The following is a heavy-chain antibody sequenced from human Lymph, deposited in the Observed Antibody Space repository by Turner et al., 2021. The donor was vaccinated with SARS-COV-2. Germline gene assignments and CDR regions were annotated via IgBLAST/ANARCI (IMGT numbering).Heavy chain of an antibody. CDR2: LYSGGSS. CDR1: GITGSRNY. CDR3: ARDLDTAGGMDV. Sequence: EVQLVESGGGLVQTGGSLRLYCAASGITGSRNYMGWVRQAPGKGLEWGSALYSGGSSYYADYVKGRLTISRHNSKNTLYLQMNSLRGEDTAVYYCARDLDTAGGMDVWGQGTTVTVSS. V-gene: IGHV3-53*04. J-gene: IGHJ6*02. D-gene: IGHD5-18*01.